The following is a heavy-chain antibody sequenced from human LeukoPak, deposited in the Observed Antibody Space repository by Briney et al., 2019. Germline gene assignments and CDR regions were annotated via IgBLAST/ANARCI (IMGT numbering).Heavy chain of an antibody. CDR1: GFTFSSYS. J-gene: IGHJ4*02. CDR2: ISSSSSYI. D-gene: IGHD6-13*01. Sequence: GGSLRLSCAASGFTFSSYSMNWVRQAPGKGLEWVSFISSSSSYIYYADSVKGRFTISRDNAKNTLYLQMNSLRAEDTAVYYCGRGGKVEQLVLARWGQGSLVTVSS. CDR3: GRGGKVEQLVLAR. V-gene: IGHV3-21*01.